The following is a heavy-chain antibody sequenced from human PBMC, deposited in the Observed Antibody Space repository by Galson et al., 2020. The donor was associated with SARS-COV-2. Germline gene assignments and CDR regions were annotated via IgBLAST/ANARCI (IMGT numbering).Heavy chain of an antibody. CDR2: IWYDGSNK. CDR3: ARDPGVVGATWDVDD. J-gene: IGHJ4*02. Sequence: GRSLRLSCAASGFTFSSYGMHWVRQAPGKGLEWVAVIWYDGSNKYYADSVKGRFTISRDNSKNTLYLQMNSLRAEDTAVYYCARDPGVVGATWDVDDWGQGTLVTVAS. V-gene: IGHV3-33*01. D-gene: IGHD1-26*01. CDR1: GFTFSSYG.